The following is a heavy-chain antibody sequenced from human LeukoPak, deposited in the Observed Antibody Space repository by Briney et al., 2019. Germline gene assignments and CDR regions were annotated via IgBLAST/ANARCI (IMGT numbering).Heavy chain of an antibody. CDR2: IKPDGSGK. V-gene: IGHV3-7*01. J-gene: IGHJ4*02. D-gene: IGHD6-19*01. CDR1: GFAFSSYW. CDR3: SSWPAVLDLDC. Sequence: PVGSLRLSCAASGFAFSSYWMTWVRQTPGKGLEWVANIKPDGSGKNYVDSVKGRFTISRDNAKNSLYLQMKGLRVEDTAVYYCSSWPAVLDLDCWGQGTLVTVSS.